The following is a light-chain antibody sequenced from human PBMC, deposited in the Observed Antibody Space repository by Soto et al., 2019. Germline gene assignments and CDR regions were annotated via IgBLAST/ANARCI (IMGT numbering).Light chain of an antibody. CDR2: WAS. CDR3: QHYYSPPLT. CDR1: QSLLNSFYNKNY. J-gene: IGKJ4*01. V-gene: IGKV4-1*01. Sequence: IVMTQSPESLAVSLGERATINCKSIQSLLNSFYNKNYLAWYQQKPGQPPQLLIYWASTRESGVPDRFSGSGSGTDFTLTISSLQAEDVAVYYCQHYYSPPLTFGGGTTVEIK.